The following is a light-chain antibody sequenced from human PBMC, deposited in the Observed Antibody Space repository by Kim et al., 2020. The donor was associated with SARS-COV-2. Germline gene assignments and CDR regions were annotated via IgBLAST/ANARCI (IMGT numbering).Light chain of an antibody. CDR2: DAS. CDR3: QEYDDLFT. V-gene: IGKV1-33*01. J-gene: IGKJ3*01. Sequence: GDRVTITCQASQDIANYLSWYQQKPGKAPRLLIYDASNLATGVPGRFSGSASGTDFTLTINSLQPEDIATYYCQEYDDLFTFGPGTKVD. CDR1: QDIANY.